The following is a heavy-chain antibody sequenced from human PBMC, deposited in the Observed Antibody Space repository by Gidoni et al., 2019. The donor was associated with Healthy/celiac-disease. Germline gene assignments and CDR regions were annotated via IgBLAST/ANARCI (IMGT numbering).Heavy chain of an antibody. CDR2: IWYDGSNK. D-gene: IGHD1-1*01. J-gene: IGHJ3*02. V-gene: IGHV3-33*01. CDR3: ARGWSDRDAFDI. Sequence: QVQLVESGGGVVQPGRSLRPSCPASGFTFSSYGMHWVRQAPGKGLEWVAVIWYDGSNKYYADSVKGRFTISRDNSKNTLYLQMNSLRAEDTAVYYCARGWSDRDAFDIWGQGTMVTVSS. CDR1: GFTFSSYG.